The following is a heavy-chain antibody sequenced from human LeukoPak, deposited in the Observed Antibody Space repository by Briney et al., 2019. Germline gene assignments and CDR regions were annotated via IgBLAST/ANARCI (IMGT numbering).Heavy chain of an antibody. V-gene: IGHV3-53*01. CDR3: ARGVEPLAANTLAY. CDR1: GFTVITND. Sequence: GGSLRLSCAASGFTVITNDMTWVRQAPGKGLEWVSVLYSDGNTKYANSVQGRFTISRDNSKNTLYLEMNSLSTDDTAVYYCARGVEPLAANTLAYWGQGTLVTVSS. CDR2: LYSDGNT. J-gene: IGHJ4*02. D-gene: IGHD1-14*01.